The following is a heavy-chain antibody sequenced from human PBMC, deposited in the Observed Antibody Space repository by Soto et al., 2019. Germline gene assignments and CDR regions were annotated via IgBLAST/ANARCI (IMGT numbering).Heavy chain of an antibody. J-gene: IGHJ4*02. CDR1: GFIFSNYA. D-gene: IGHD3-22*01. CDR2: ITGWGAGT. V-gene: IGHV3-23*01. CDR3: AKDSPGSGWLSDY. Sequence: EVHLLESGGGLVHPGESLRLSCVASGFIFSNYAMSWVRQAPGKGLEWVSTITGWGAGTSYADSVKGRFTISRDNSRNQLHLQMNSLRVEDTAVYYCAKDSPGSGWLSDYWGQGTRVTVSS.